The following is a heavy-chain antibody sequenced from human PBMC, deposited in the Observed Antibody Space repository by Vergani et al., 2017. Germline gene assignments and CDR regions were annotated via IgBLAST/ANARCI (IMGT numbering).Heavy chain of an antibody. J-gene: IGHJ4*02. V-gene: IGHV1-46*03. CDR1: GYTFTSYY. CDR2: INPSGGST. CDR3: ASFIAGDFDY. D-gene: IGHD6-13*01. Sequence: QVQLVQSGAEVKKPGASVKVSCKASGYTFTSYYMHWVRQAPGQGLEWIGIINPSGGSTSYAQKFQGRVTMTRDTSTSTVYMELSSLRSEDTAVYYCASFIAGDFDYWGQGTLVTVSS.